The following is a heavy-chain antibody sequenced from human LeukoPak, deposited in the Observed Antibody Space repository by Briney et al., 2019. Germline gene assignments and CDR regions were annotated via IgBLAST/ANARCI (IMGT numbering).Heavy chain of an antibody. Sequence: GESLKISRKGSGYSFTTYWIGWVRQMPGKGLEWMGIIYPSDYNTAYSPSFQGQVTISADKSISTAYLQWHSLKASDTAMYYCARLFWSAVSCYVDYWGQGTLVTVA. CDR1: GYSFTTYW. CDR3: ARLFWSAVSCYVDY. D-gene: IGHD2-15*01. CDR2: IYPSDYNT. J-gene: IGHJ4*02. V-gene: IGHV5-51*01.